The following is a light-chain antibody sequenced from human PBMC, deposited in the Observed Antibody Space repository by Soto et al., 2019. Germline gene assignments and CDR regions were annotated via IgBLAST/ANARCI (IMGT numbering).Light chain of an antibody. Sequence: QSVLTQPPSAPGTPGQRVTISCSGSSSNIGRDFVYWFQQLPGTAPKLLIYTNNQRPSGVPDRFSGSKSGTSAALAISGLRSEDEADYCCAAWDDSLSACVFGGGTKLTVL. CDR2: TNN. V-gene: IGLV1-47*02. CDR1: SSNIGRDF. CDR3: AAWDDSLSACV. J-gene: IGLJ3*02.